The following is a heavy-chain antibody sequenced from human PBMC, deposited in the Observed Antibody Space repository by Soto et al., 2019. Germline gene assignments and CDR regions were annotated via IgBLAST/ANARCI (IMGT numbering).Heavy chain of an antibody. J-gene: IGHJ4*02. V-gene: IGHV1-69*02. D-gene: IGHD1-1*01. CDR1: GGSFDAYA. CDR3: ARSGTLDY. CDR2: IIPVVDVT. Sequence: QGQLVQSGAEVKKPGSSVRVSCKASGGSFDAYAINWVRQAPGQGLEWMGRIIPVVDVTNYGRRFQGRLTITADKSTTTAYIELNSLTSEDTAIYYCARSGTLDYWGQGTLVTVSS.